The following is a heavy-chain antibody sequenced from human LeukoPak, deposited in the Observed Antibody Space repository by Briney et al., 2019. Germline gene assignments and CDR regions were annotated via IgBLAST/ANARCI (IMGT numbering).Heavy chain of an antibody. V-gene: IGHV1-18*01. D-gene: IGHD6-13*01. CDR1: GYTFTSYG. Sequence: ASVKVSCKASGYTFTSYGISWVRQAPGQGLEWMGWISAYNGNTNYARKLQGRVTMTTDTSTSTAYMELRSLRSDDTAVYYCARDEALFGIAAPDYWGQGTLVTVSS. CDR2: ISAYNGNT. J-gene: IGHJ4*02. CDR3: ARDEALFGIAAPDY.